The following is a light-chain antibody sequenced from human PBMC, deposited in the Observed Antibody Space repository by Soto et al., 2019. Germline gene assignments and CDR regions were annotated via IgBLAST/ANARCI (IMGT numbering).Light chain of an antibody. V-gene: IGLV2-14*01. CDR3: NSYRTVSTYV. CDR1: SINIGGYNF. Sequence: QSVLTQPASVSGSPGRSFTIPAPGTSINIGGYNFVSWYQQHPGKAPKLLIYDVGNRPSGVSNRFSGSKSGNTASLTISGLQAEDEAHYYCNSYRTVSTYVFGTGTKLTVL. J-gene: IGLJ1*01. CDR2: DVG.